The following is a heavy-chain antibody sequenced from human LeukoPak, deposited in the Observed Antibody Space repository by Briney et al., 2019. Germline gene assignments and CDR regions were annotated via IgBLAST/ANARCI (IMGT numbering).Heavy chain of an antibody. J-gene: IGHJ5*02. D-gene: IGHD2-15*01. CDR3: ARVPCSGGSCYLIDP. Sequence: SETLSLTCTVSGGSISSYYWSWIRQPAGKGLEWIGRIDTSGSTNYNPSLKSRVTMSVDTSKNQFSLKLSSVTAADTAVYYCARVPCSGGSCYLIDPWGQGTLVTVSS. V-gene: IGHV4-4*07. CDR1: GGSISSYY. CDR2: IDTSGST.